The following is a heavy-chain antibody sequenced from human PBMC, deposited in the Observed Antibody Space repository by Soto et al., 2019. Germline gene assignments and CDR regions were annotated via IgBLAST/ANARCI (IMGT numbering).Heavy chain of an antibody. V-gene: IGHV4-39*07. J-gene: IGHJ5*02. CDR1: GGSISSSSYY. Sequence: LSETLSLTCTVSGGSISSSSYYCGWIRQPPGKGLEWIGSIYYSGSTYYNPSLKSRVTISGDTSKNQFSLKLYSVTTADTAMYYCARLPWADYGGIFDPWGQGTLVTVSS. CDR3: ARLPWADYGGIFDP. D-gene: IGHD4-17*01. CDR2: IYYSGST.